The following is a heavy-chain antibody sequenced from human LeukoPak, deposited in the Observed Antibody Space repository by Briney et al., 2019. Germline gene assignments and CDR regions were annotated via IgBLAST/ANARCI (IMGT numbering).Heavy chain of an antibody. CDR1: GGTFSSYA. CDR3: ARDLASFGSWEDYYGMDV. CDR2: IIPILGIA. D-gene: IGHD6-13*01. Sequence: ASVKVSCKASGGTFSSYAISWVRRAPGQGLEWMGRIIPILGIANYAQKFQGRVTITADKSTSTAYMELSSLRSEDTAVYYCARDLASFGSWEDYYGMDVWGQGTTVTVSS. V-gene: IGHV1-69*04. J-gene: IGHJ6*02.